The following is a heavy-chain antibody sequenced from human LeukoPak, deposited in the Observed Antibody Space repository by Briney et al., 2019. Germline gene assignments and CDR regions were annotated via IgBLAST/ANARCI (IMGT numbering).Heavy chain of an antibody. V-gene: IGHV1-46*01. Sequence: GASVKVSCKVSGYTLTELSMHWVRQAPGKGLEWMGLINPSGGRTTYAQKFQGRVTMTRDTSTSTAYMELSRLRSDDTAVYYCARPRITMIVVVTEGDAFDIWGQGTMVTVSS. CDR2: INPSGGRT. CDR1: GYTLTELS. CDR3: ARPRITMIVVVTEGDAFDI. D-gene: IGHD3-22*01. J-gene: IGHJ3*02.